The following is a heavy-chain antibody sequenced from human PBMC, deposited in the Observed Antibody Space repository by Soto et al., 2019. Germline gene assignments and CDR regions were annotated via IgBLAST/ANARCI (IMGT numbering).Heavy chain of an antibody. D-gene: IGHD3-16*01. CDR3: PPFRPRYYYMDV. CDR1: GGSFSGYY. V-gene: IGHV4-34*01. CDR2: INHSGST. J-gene: IGHJ6*03. Sequence: QVQLQQWGAGLLKPSETLSLTCAVYGGSFSGYYWSWIRQPPGKGLEWIGEINHSGSTNYNPSLKSRVTISVDTSKNQFSLKLSSVTAADTAVYLGPPFRPRYYYMDVWGKGTTVTVSS.